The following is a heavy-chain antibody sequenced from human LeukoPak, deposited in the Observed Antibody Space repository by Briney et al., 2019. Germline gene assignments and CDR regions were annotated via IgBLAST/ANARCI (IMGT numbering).Heavy chain of an antibody. CDR3: ARDFPDFWSGYFIDY. D-gene: IGHD3-3*01. CDR2: ISSSSSYI. CDR1: GFTFSSYS. J-gene: IGHJ4*02. V-gene: IGHV3-21*01. Sequence: GGSLRLSCAASGFTFSSYSMNWVRQAPGKGLEWVSSISSSSSYIYYADSVKGRFTISRDNAKNSLYLQMNSLRAEDTAVYYCARDFPDFWSGYFIDYWGQGTLVTVSS.